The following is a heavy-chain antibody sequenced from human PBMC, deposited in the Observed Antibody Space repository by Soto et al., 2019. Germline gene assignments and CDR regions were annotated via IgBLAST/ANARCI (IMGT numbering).Heavy chain of an antibody. Sequence: EVQLLESGGGLVQPGGSLRLSCAASGFTFSAYAMSWVRQAPGKGLEWVSGMGSSGGSTYYAASVQGRFTISRDNSQSTLYLQMNSLRAEDTAVYYCAPGRQLVLVHGGRGTLVTVSS. CDR1: GFTFSAYA. CDR3: APGRQLVLVH. J-gene: IGHJ4*02. V-gene: IGHV3-23*01. D-gene: IGHD6-13*01. CDR2: MGSSGGST.